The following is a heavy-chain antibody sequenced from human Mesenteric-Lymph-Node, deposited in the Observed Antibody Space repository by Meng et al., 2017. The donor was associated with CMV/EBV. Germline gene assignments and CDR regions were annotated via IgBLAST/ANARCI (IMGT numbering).Heavy chain of an antibody. V-gene: IGHV1-69*04. J-gene: IGHJ5*02. D-gene: IGHD2-15*01. CDR1: FRTYG. CDR2: IRPLLHMT. CDR3: AREKREDCSGESCRILYVET. Sequence: FRTYGVSWVRQAPGQGLEWMGRIRPLLHMTYYAQKFQGRITITADTSTSTVHMGLRSLRSEDTAVYYCAREKREDCSGESCRILYVETWGPGTLVTVSS.